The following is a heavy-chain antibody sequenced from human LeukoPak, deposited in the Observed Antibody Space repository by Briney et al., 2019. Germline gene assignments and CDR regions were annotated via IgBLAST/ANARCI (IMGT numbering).Heavy chain of an antibody. V-gene: IGHV3-30*19. CDR2: ISYDGSNK. CDR1: GVTFSNYG. J-gene: IGHJ4*02. CDR3: ARAEQLAFDY. Sequence: GGSLRLSCAASGVTFSNYGMHWVRQAPGKGLEWVAVISYDGSNKYYADSVKGRFTNSRDNSKNTLYLQMNSLRAEDTAVYYCARAEQLAFDYWGQGTLVTVSS. D-gene: IGHD6-13*01.